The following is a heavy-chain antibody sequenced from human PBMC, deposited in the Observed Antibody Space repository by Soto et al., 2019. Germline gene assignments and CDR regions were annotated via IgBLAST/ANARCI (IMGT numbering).Heavy chain of an antibody. J-gene: IGHJ4*02. D-gene: IGHD2-15*01. CDR2: INAGNGNT. Sequence: ASVKVSCKASGYTFTSYAMHWVRQAPGQRLEWMGWINAGNGNTKYSQKFQGRVTITRDTSASTAYMELSGLRSEDTAVYYCARDLSGCSGGSCYSARFDYWGQGTLVTVSS. CDR3: ARDLSGCSGGSCYSARFDY. V-gene: IGHV1-3*01. CDR1: GYTFTSYA.